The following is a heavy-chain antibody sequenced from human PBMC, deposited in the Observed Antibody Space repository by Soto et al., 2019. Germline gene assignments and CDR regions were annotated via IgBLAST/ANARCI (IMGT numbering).Heavy chain of an antibody. J-gene: IGHJ4*02. CDR3: AKAQGGSYFDY. V-gene: IGHV3-23*01. Sequence: EVQLLESGGGLVQPGGSLRLSCAASGFTFSSNAMSWVRQAPGKGLEWVSGISSSSGSTYYADSVKGRFTISRDNSKNMLYLQMNNLRAEDTAVYYCAKAQGGSYFDYWGQGTLVTVSS. CDR2: ISSSSGST. CDR1: GFTFSSNA. D-gene: IGHD2-15*01.